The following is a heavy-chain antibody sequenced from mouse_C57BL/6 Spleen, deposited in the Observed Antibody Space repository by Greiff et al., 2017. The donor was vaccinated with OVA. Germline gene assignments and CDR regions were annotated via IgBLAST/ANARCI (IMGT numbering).Heavy chain of an antibody. D-gene: IGHD1-1*01. CDR2: INPNNGGT. CDR3: ARGPITTVVAEDFDY. V-gene: IGHV1-26*01. J-gene: IGHJ2*01. CDR1: GYTFTDYY. Sequence: EVQLQQSGPELVKPGASVKISCKASGYTFTDYYMNWVKQSHGKSLEWIGDINPNNGGTSYNQKFKGKATLTVDKSSSTAYMELRSLTSEDSAVYYCARGPITTVVAEDFDYWGQGTTLTVSS.